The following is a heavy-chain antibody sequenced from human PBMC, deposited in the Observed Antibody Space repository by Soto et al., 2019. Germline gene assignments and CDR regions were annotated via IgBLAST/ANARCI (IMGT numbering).Heavy chain of an antibody. J-gene: IGHJ6*02. CDR3: ATSGHTHLSNAPTYFYYGMDV. CDR1: GYRFPNYW. Sequence: GESLKIACKGSGYRFPNYWIGWVRQMPGKGLEWMGIIYPGDSDTRYSPSSQGQVTVSADKSINTAYLQWSSLKASDTAMYYCATSGHTHLSNAPTYFYYGMDVWGQGTTVTVSS. CDR2: IYPGDSDT. V-gene: IGHV5-51*01.